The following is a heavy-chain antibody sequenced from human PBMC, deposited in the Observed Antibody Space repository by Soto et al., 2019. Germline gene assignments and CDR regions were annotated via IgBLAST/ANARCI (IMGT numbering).Heavy chain of an antibody. J-gene: IGHJ6*02. D-gene: IGHD2-2*01. Sequence: PETLSLTCAVYGGSFRGYYWGWCRQPPGKGLEWIGEINHSGSTNYNPSLKSPVTISVDTSKNQFSLKLSSVTAADMAVYYCARGVKYQLGDYYYGMHVWSQGTTVTVS. CDR3: ARGVKYQLGDYYYGMHV. CDR2: INHSGST. CDR1: GGSFRGYY. V-gene: IGHV4-34*01.